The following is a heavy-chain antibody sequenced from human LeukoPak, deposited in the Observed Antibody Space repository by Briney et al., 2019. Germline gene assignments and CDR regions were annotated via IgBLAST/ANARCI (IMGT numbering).Heavy chain of an antibody. D-gene: IGHD6-19*01. CDR2: ISYDGSNK. Sequence: PGRSLRLSCAASGFTFSSYGMHWVRQAPGKGLEWVAVISYDGSNKYYADSVKGRFTISRDNSKNTLYLQMNSLRAEDTAVYYCAKDGDSSGWFEYFQHWGQGTLVTVSS. J-gene: IGHJ1*01. V-gene: IGHV3-30*18. CDR1: GFTFSSYG. CDR3: AKDGDSSGWFEYFQH.